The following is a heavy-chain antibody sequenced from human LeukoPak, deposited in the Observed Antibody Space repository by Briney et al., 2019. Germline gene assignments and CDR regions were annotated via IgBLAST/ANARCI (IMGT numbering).Heavy chain of an antibody. CDR2: ISSSSSTI. Sequence: GGSLRLSCAASGFTFSSYSMNWVRQAPGKGLEWVSYISSSSSTIYYADSVKGRFTISRDNAKNSLYQQMNSLRAEDTAVYYCARDGPIVVVPAAMVNYDAFDIWGQGTMVTVSS. D-gene: IGHD2-2*01. J-gene: IGHJ3*02. CDR3: ARDGPIVVVPAAMVNYDAFDI. CDR1: GFTFSSYS. V-gene: IGHV3-48*04.